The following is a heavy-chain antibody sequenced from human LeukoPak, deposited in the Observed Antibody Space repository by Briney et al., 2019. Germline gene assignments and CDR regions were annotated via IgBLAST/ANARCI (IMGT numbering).Heavy chain of an antibody. CDR2: ISYDGSNK. D-gene: IGHD4-17*01. J-gene: IGHJ4*02. CDR1: GFTFDDYA. V-gene: IGHV3-30*18. CDR3: AKACGDYLILQDDYFDY. Sequence: GGSLRLSCAASGFTFDDYAMHWVRQAPGKGLEWVAVISYDGSNKYYADSVKGRFTISRDNSKNTLYLQMNSLRAEDTAVYYCAKACGDYLILQDDYFDYWGQGTLVTVSS.